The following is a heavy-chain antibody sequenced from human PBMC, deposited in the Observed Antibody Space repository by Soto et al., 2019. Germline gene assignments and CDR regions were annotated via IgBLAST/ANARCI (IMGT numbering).Heavy chain of an antibody. J-gene: IGHJ2*01. D-gene: IGHD1-20*01. CDR3: ARDAQYKQQSLLDWYFDL. CDR2: IIPIFGTA. CDR1: GDTFSSYA. V-gene: IGHV1-69*06. Sequence: VASVKVSCKASGDTFSSYAISWVRQAPGQGLEWMGGIIPIFGTANYAQKFQGRVTITADKSTSTAYMELSSLRSEDTAVYYCARDAQYKQQSLLDWYFDLWGRGTLVTVSS.